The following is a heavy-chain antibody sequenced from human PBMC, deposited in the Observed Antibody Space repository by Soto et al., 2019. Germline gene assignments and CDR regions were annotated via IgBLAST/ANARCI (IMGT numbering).Heavy chain of an antibody. CDR1: GGSISSYY. Sequence: SETLSLTCTVSGGSISSYYWSWIRQPPGKGLEWIGYIYYSGSTNYNPSLKSRVTISVDTSKNQFSLNLSSVTAADTAVYYCARHLPYCGGDCYPLDYWGQGTLVTVSS. CDR3: ARHLPYCGGDCYPLDY. J-gene: IGHJ4*02. CDR2: IYYSGST. V-gene: IGHV4-59*08. D-gene: IGHD2-21*02.